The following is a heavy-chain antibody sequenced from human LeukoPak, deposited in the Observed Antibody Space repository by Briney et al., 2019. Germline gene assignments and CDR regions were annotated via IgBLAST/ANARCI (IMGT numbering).Heavy chain of an antibody. CDR2: INPSGGST. J-gene: IGHJ6*03. CDR1: GYSLTTYS. Sequence: ASVKVSCKASGYSLTTYSINWVRQAPGQGLEWMEIINPSGGSTSYAQKFQGRVTMTRDMSTSTVYMELSSLRSEDTAVYYCAGSYYGSGSTGYYYYMDVWGKGTTVTVSS. D-gene: IGHD3-10*01. V-gene: IGHV1-46*01. CDR3: AGSYYGSGSTGYYYYMDV.